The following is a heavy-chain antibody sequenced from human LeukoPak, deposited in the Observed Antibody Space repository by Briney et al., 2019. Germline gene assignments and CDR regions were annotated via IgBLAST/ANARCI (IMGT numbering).Heavy chain of an antibody. V-gene: IGHV5-51*01. D-gene: IGHD2/OR15-2a*01. Sequence: GESLKISCQASGYDFPTYWFGWVRQLPGKGLEWMGVIYPDDSDTKYNPSFQGQVTISVDKSISTGYLQWSSLKASDTAMYYCERHIPSTGPGEYYMDVWGRGTTVIVS. CDR3: ERHIPSTGPGEYYMDV. CDR1: GYDFPTYW. CDR2: IYPDDSDT. J-gene: IGHJ6*04.